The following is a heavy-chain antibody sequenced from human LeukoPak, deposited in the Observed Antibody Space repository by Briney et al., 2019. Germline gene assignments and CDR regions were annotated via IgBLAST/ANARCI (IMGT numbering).Heavy chain of an antibody. CDR2: ISSSGSTI. V-gene: IGHV3-48*03. Sequence: GGSLRLSCAASGFTFSSYEMNWVRQAPGKGLEWVAYISSSGSTIYYADSVKGRFTISRDNAKNSLYLQMNSLRAEDTAVYYCAREGAYYYDSSGYYWGGHAFDIWGQGTVVTVSS. J-gene: IGHJ3*02. D-gene: IGHD3-22*01. CDR3: AREGAYYYDSSGYYWGGHAFDI. CDR1: GFTFSSYE.